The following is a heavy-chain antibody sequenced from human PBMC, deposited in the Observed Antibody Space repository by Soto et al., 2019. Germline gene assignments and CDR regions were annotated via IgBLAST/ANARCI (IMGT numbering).Heavy chain of an antibody. J-gene: IGHJ6*02. CDR3: ASGGRYSSSWYINYYYGMDV. CDR1: GLSISSGGYY. D-gene: IGHD6-13*01. V-gene: IGHV4-31*03. CDR2: IYYSGST. Sequence: SETLSLTCTVPGLSISSGGYYWSWIRQHPGKGLEWIGYIYYSGSTYYKPSLKSRVTISVDTSKNQFSLKLSSVTAADTAVYYCASGGRYSSSWYINYYYGMDVWGQGTTVTVS.